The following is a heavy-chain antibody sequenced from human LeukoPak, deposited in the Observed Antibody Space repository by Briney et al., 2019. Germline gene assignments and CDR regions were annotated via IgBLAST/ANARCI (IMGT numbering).Heavy chain of an antibody. V-gene: IGHV3-48*03. CDR1: GFTFSNYE. Sequence: GGSLRLSCAASGFTFSNYETNWVRQAPGNGLEWVSYISSSGSTIWYADSVKGRFTISRDNAKNSLYLQMNSLRAEDSAVYYCARDIADMPGRDSYGYDYWGQGTLVTVSS. CDR2: ISSSGSTI. CDR3: ARDIADMPGRDSYGYDY. J-gene: IGHJ4*02. D-gene: IGHD5-18*01.